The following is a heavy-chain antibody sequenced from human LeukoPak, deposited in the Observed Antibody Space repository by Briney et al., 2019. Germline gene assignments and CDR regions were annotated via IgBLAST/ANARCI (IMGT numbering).Heavy chain of an antibody. CDR2: IYTSGST. Sequence: SETLSLTCTVSGGSISSYYWSWIRQPAGKGLEWIGRIYTSGSTNYNPSLKSRVTMSVDTSKNQFSLKLSSVTAADTAVYYCARTTSSSWYNQYNYWGQGTLVTVSS. CDR3: ARTTSSSWYNQYNY. V-gene: IGHV4-4*07. D-gene: IGHD6-13*01. J-gene: IGHJ4*02. CDR1: GGSISSYY.